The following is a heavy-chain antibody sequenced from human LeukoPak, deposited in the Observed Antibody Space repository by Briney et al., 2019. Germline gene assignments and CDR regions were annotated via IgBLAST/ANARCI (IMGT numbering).Heavy chain of an antibody. CDR3: AREPYYYDSSGHDY. CDR2: IKQDGSDK. Sequence: GGSLRLSCAASGFTFSSYAMSWVRQAPGKGLEWVANIKQDGSDKYYVDSVKGRFTISRDNAKNSLYLQMNSLRAEDTAVYYCAREPYYYDSSGHDYWGQGTLVTVSS. CDR1: GFTFSSYA. V-gene: IGHV3-7*01. D-gene: IGHD3-22*01. J-gene: IGHJ4*02.